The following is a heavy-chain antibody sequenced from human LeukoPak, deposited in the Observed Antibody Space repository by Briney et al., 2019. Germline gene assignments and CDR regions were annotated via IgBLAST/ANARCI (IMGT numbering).Heavy chain of an antibody. CDR3: AIPGYSSSWLGRYFDY. J-gene: IGHJ4*02. Sequence: AGGPLRLSCAASGFTFSSYAMSWVRQAPGKGLEWVSVIYSGGSTYYADSVKGRFTISRDNSKNTLYLQMNSLRAEDTAVYYCAIPGYSSSWLGRYFDYWGQGTLVTVSS. D-gene: IGHD6-13*01. CDR2: IYSGGST. V-gene: IGHV3-66*01. CDR1: GFTFSSYA.